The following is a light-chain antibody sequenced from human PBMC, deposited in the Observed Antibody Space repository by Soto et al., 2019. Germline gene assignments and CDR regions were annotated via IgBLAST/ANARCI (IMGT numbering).Light chain of an antibody. CDR2: AAS. J-gene: IGKJ4*01. CDR1: QTISNY. CDR3: QQTYKIPLT. Sequence: DIQMTQSPSSLSASVGDRVTITCRASQTISNYVNWYQQELGEAPKLLIHAASSLQGGVPSRFSGSGSGTDFTLTISNLQPKDFATYYCQQTYKIPLTFGGGTKVEI. V-gene: IGKV1-39*01.